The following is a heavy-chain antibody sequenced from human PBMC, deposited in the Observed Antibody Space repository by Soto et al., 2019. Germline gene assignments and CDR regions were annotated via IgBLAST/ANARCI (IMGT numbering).Heavy chain of an antibody. J-gene: IGHJ3*02. D-gene: IGHD2-21*01. CDR3: ARTAYGDI. V-gene: IGHV3-7*03. CDR2: TKQDGSEK. CDR1: GFSFSNYC. Sequence: WGSLSLSCAASGFSFSNYCMSWVRQPPGKGLEWVASTKQDGSEKYYVDSVKGRFTISRDNAKNSLYLQMNSLRAEDTAVYYCARTAYGDIWGQGTMVTVSS.